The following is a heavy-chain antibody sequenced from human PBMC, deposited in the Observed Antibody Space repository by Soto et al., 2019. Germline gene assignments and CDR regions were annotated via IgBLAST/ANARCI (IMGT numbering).Heavy chain of an antibody. CDR3: VRDGRDCSSVRCDTPGRVYGLDV. D-gene: IGHD2-2*01. V-gene: IGHV3-30*01. J-gene: IGHJ6*02. CDR2: WHLAGTKT. CDR1: GFPFKNFP. Sequence: QVQLVESGGGVVQPGQSLRLSWEASGFPFKNFPMSWVRQAPGNGLECVPSWHLAGTKTFSADSLKGRFPVSRDNSKDTLSLQMDSLRPEDTAVYFCVRDGRDCSSVRCDTPGRVYGLDVWGQGTAVTVSS.